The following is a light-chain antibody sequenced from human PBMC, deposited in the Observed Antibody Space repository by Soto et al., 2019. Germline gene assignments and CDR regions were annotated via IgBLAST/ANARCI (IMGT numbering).Light chain of an antibody. CDR1: QSVSSN. V-gene: IGKV3-15*01. CDR3: QQYNNWPLT. CDR2: GAS. J-gene: IGKJ4*01. Sequence: EKVMTQSPATLSVSPGERATLSCRASQSVSSNLAWYQQKPGQAPRLLIYGASTSATGIPARFSGSGSGTEFTLTISSLQSEDFAVYYCQQYNNWPLTVGGGTKVDIK.